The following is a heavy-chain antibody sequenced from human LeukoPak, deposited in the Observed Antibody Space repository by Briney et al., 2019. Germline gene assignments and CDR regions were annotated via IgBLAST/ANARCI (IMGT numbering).Heavy chain of an antibody. CDR2: IYHNGST. CDR3: ARHDSKSSGWFDS. CDR1: GGSISSGGYS. V-gene: IGHV4-30-2*01. D-gene: IGHD6-19*01. Sequence: SQTLSLTCAVSGGSISSGGYSWSWIRQPPGKGLEWIGYIYHNGSTYYNPSLKSRVTISVDRSKNQFSLKLDSVTAADTAVYYCARHDSKSSGWFDSWGQGTLVTVSS. J-gene: IGHJ5*01.